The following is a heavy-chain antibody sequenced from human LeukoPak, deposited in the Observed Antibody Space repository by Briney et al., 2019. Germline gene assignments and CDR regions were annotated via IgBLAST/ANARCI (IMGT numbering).Heavy chain of an antibody. V-gene: IGHV3-30-3*01. CDR1: GFTYSNYA. CDR3: AKGGCSSTTCRLTNP. J-gene: IGHJ5*02. D-gene: IGHD2-2*01. CDR2: ILLVRSNN. Sequence: GGGLRLSCAASGFTYSNYAMHWARQAPGKGLEWVAYILLVRSNNCHLDSVKGRFTTSRDNSKNTLYPQMNSLTAEDTALYYCAKGGCSSTTCRLTNPWGQGTLGT.